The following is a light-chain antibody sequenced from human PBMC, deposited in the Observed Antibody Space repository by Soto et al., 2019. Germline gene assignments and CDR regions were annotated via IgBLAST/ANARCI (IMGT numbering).Light chain of an antibody. CDR2: GAS. V-gene: IGKV3D-15*01. J-gene: IGKJ5*01. CDR1: QSVSSN. Sequence: DIVMTQSPATLSAVEGERAPLSCRASQSVSSNLAWYQQKPGQAPRLLVYGASNMATGIPARFSGSGSGTEFTLTISSLQSEDFAVYYCQQYNNWPPGFAQGTRLEIK. CDR3: QQYNNWPPG.